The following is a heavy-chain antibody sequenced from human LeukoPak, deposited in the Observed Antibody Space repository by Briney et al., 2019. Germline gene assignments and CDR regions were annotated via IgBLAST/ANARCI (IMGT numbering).Heavy chain of an antibody. D-gene: IGHD3-16*01. CDR1: VGSFSGYY. J-gene: IGHJ6*03. CDR2: INHSGTT. V-gene: IGHV4-34*01. Sequence: SEPLSLTCAVYVGSFSGYYWSWIRQSPGKGLEWIGEINHSGTTSYNPSLESRITISADASKNQFSLRLTSVTAADTAVYYCARVQTLGGPYYYYSMDVWAKGTTVTVSS. CDR3: ARVQTLGGPYYYYSMDV.